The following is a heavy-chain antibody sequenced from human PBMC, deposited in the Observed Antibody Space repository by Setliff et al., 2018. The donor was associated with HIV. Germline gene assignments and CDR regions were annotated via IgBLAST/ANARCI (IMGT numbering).Heavy chain of an antibody. V-gene: IGHV1-69*06. CDR3: ARGTRVGANDAFDI. CDR1: GGTFSNYA. Sequence: SVKVSCKASGGTFSNYAISWVRQAPGQGLEWMARIIPIFRTTNYAQKFQGRVTITADKSTTTAYMDLSSLRSDDTAVYYCARGTRVGANDAFDIWGQGTMVTVSS. CDR2: IIPIFRTT. D-gene: IGHD1-26*01. J-gene: IGHJ3*02.